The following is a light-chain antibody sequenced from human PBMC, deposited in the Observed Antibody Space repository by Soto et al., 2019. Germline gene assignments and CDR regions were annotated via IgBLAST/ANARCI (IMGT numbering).Light chain of an antibody. Sequence: EIVMTQSPATLSVSPGGRITLSCRASQSIRSNLAWYQQQPGQTPRLLIYGASTRATDIPARFSGSGSGTEFTLTVSSLQSEDFAVYYCQQYNSWPLTFSGGTKVEIK. CDR3: QQYNSWPLT. V-gene: IGKV3D-15*01. CDR2: GAS. J-gene: IGKJ4*01. CDR1: QSIRSN.